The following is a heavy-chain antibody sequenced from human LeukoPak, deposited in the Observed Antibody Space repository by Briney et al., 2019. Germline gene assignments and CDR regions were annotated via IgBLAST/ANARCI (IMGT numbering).Heavy chain of an antibody. CDR1: GGSISSYY. D-gene: IGHD3-22*01. Sequence: PSETLSLTCTVSGGSISSYYWSWIRQPPGKGLEWIGYIYYSGSTNYNPSLKSRVTMSLDTSKNQFSLWLSSVTATDTAVYYCARHATLGMVVTDSWGQGTLVTVSS. J-gene: IGHJ4*02. V-gene: IGHV4-59*08. CDR2: IYYSGST. CDR3: ARHATLGMVVTDS.